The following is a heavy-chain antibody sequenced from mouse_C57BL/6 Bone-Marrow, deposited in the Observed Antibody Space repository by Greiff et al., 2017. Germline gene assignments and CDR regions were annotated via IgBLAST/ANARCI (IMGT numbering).Heavy chain of an antibody. D-gene: IGHD2-2*01. J-gene: IGHJ2*01. V-gene: IGHV1-82*01. CDR3: ARNGYYFDD. CDR1: GYAFSSSW. CDR2: IYPGDGDT. Sequence: VKLQESGPELVKPGASVKISCKASGYAFSSSWMNWVKQRPGQGLEWIGRIYPGDGDTNYNGKFKGKATLTADKSSSTAYMQHSSLTSEDAAVYYCARNGYYFDDWGQGTTLTVSS.